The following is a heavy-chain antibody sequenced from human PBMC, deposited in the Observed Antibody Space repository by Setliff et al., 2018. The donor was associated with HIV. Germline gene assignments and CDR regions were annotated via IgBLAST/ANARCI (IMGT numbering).Heavy chain of an antibody. J-gene: IGHJ1*01. CDR2: VHPFHDILGSNA. CDR1: GYTFAGYG. Sequence: ASVKVSCKASGYTFAGYGIHWVRQAPGRGLEWLGVVHPFHDILGSNADYAQKFQGRISITWDSSGNTLFLELGPLRSDDSATYYCVRAFDQDFHNWGQGTVVTVSS. V-gene: IGHV1-18*01. CDR3: VRAFDQDFHN. D-gene: IGHD3-9*01.